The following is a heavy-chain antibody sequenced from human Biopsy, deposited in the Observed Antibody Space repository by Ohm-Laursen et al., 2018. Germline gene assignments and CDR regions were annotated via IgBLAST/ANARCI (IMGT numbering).Heavy chain of an antibody. CDR1: GGSISDYF. CDR3: ARDAYGGYDTYYH. V-gene: IGHV4-4*07. J-gene: IGHJ6*01. Sequence: SDTLSLTCTVSGGSISDYFWSWIRQPADKGLEYIGPIYSSGRTFYNPSLKSRVTMSVATSDNQFSLKLSSVTAADTAVYFCARDAYGGYDTYYH. CDR2: IYSSGRT. D-gene: IGHD5-12*01.